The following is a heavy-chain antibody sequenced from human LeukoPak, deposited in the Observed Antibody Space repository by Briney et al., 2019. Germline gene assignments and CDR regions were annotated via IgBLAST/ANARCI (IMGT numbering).Heavy chain of an antibody. CDR1: GFTFSSPA. V-gene: IGHV3-23*01. J-gene: IGHJ4*02. CDR3: AKDSPVATR. Sequence: GGSLRLSCAASGFTFSSPAMSWVRQAPGKGLEWVSSITPSGDGTYYADSVKGRFTISRDNSKNTLYLQMNSLRAEDTAVYYCAKDSPVATRWGQGTLVTVSS. CDR2: ITPSGDGT. D-gene: IGHD2-15*01.